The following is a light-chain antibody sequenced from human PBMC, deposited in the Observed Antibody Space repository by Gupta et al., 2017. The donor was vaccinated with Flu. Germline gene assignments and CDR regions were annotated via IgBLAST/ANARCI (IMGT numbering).Light chain of an antibody. CDR1: QGVSRY. Sequence: PSFLAASVGDRVTISCRASQGVSRYLAWYQQKEGKAPKLLIYAASTLQSGVPSRFSGSGSGKDFTLTIRSLQPEDFATYCCQQVNSYPYTFGQGTKLEIK. J-gene: IGKJ2*01. CDR3: QQVNSYPYT. CDR2: AAS. V-gene: IGKV1-9*01.